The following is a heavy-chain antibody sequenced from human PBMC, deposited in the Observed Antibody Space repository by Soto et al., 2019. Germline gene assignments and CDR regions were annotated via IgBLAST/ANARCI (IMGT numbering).Heavy chain of an antibody. D-gene: IGHD3-3*01. CDR3: ARERKFDFWRKGLDV. CDR1: GYTFTSYD. J-gene: IGHJ6*02. V-gene: IGHV1-8*01. CDR2: MDPNSGST. Sequence: AQLVQSGAEVTKPGASVKVSCKASGYTFTSYDINWVRQAPGQGLEWLGWMDPNSGSTGYAQNFQGRVTMTRNISINTAHMELSSLRSEDTDVYYCARERKFDFWRKGLDVWGQGTTVTVSS.